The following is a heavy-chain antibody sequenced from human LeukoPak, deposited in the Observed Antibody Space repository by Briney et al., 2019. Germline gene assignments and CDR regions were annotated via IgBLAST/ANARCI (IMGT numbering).Heavy chain of an antibody. CDR3: ATCTTCSSSCYYCHMDV. D-gene: IGHD2-2*01. Sequence: GGSLRLSCAASGFTFDDYGMSWVRQAPGKGLEWVSYISSNTGTTYYADSVKGRFTMSRDNAKKSLYLQMNSLRAEDTGIYYCATCTTCSSSCYYCHMDVWGKGTTVTVSS. CDR1: GFTFDDYG. J-gene: IGHJ6*03. V-gene: IGHV3-48*01. CDR2: ISSNTGTT.